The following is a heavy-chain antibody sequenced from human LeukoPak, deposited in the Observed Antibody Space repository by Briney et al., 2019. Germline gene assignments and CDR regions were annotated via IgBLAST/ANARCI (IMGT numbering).Heavy chain of an antibody. Sequence: SVKVSCKASGGTLSSYAISWVRQAPGQGLEWMGGIIPIFGTANYAQKFQGRVTITTDESTSTACMELSSLRSEDTAVYYCARTTGTTLGYMDVWGKGTTVTVSS. CDR3: ARTTGTTLGYMDV. J-gene: IGHJ6*03. D-gene: IGHD1-7*01. CDR1: GGTLSSYA. CDR2: IIPIFGTA. V-gene: IGHV1-69*05.